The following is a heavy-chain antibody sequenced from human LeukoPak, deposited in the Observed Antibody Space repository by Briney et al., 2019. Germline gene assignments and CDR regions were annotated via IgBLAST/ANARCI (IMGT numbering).Heavy chain of an antibody. V-gene: IGHV3-49*03. CDR2: IRSKAYGGTT. CDR3: TSEQYYYDSSGYYSG. D-gene: IGHD3-22*01. Sequence: GGSLRLSCTASGFTFGDYAMSWFRQAPGKGLEWVGFIRSKAYGGTTEYAASVKGRFTISRDDSKSIAYLQMNSLKTEDTAVYYCTSEQYYYDSSGYYSGWGQGTLVTVSS. CDR1: GFTFGDYA. J-gene: IGHJ4*02.